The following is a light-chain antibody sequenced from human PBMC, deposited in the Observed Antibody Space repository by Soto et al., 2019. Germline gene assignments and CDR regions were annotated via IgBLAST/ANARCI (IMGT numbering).Light chain of an antibody. V-gene: IGKV3-20*01. J-gene: IGKJ1*01. CDR1: QSVRSNY. CDR3: QQYVSAPWT. Sequence: EIVLTQSPGTLSLSPGERATLSCRASQSVRSNYLAWYQQKPGQAPRLLIYGASSRATGIPDRFSGSGSGIDFTLTISRLEPEDFAVYYCQQYVSAPWTFGQGTKVEIK. CDR2: GAS.